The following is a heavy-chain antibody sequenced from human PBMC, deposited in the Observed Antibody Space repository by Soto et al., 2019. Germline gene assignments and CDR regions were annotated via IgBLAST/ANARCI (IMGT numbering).Heavy chain of an antibody. Sequence: QVQLQESGPGLVKPSQTLSLTCTVSGGSISSGDYYWSWIRQPPGKGLEWIGYIYYSGSTYYNPSLKSRVTISVDTSKNQFSLKLSSVTAADTAVYYCARDRGDVAARPKDYGDYALLGRQYYFDYWGQGTLVTVSS. J-gene: IGHJ4*02. CDR3: ARDRGDVAARPKDYGDYALLGRQYYFDY. CDR1: GGSISSGDYY. D-gene: IGHD4-17*01. V-gene: IGHV4-30-4*01. CDR2: IYYSGST.